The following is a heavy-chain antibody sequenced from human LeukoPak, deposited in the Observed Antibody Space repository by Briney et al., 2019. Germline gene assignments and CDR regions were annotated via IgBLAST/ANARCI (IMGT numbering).Heavy chain of an antibody. J-gene: IGHJ4*02. V-gene: IGHV3-7*04. CDR3: ARGKEFDY. CDR1: GFTFSSYW. Sequence: PGGSLRLSCVASGFTFSSYWMSWVRQAPGKGLEWVASIKQDGSERYYVDSVKGRFTISRDNAKNSLYLQMSSLRAEDTAVYYCARGKEFDYWGQGTLVTVSS. CDR2: IKQDGSER.